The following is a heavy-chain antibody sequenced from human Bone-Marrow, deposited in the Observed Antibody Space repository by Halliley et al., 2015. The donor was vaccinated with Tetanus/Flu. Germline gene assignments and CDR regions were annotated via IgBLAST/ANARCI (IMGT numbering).Heavy chain of an antibody. CDR3: ARGHRWSNGWGTYYNYGMDA. J-gene: IGHJ6*02. D-gene: IGHD6-19*01. V-gene: IGHV4-59*12. CDR1: GGSISTYY. CDR2: IFYSGST. Sequence: TLSLTCTVSGGSISTYYWSWIRQPPGKGLERIGYIFYSGSTNYNPSLKSRVTISVDTSKNQFSLKLSSVSAADTAVYYCARGHRWSNGWGTYYNYGMDAGGQGTSVSVSS.